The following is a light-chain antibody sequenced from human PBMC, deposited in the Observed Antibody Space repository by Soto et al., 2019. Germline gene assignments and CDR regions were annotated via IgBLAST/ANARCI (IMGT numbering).Light chain of an antibody. J-gene: IGKJ4*01. CDR3: QQYNDRPV. CDR1: QNVNDN. V-gene: IGKV3D-15*01. Sequence: EIVMTQSPATLSVSPGERATLSCRASQNVNDNLAWYQQKPGQAPRLLLYGASTRATGIPARFSGGGFGTEFTLTISSLQSEDFGVYHCQQYNDRPVFGGGTKVDIK. CDR2: GAS.